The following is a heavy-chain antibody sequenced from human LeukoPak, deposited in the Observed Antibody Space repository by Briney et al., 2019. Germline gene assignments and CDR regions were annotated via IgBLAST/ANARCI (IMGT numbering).Heavy chain of an antibody. J-gene: IGHJ1*01. CDR3: ARGVSYYDSSGYYNEYFQH. Sequence: SETLSLTCTVSGGSISSYYWSWIRQPPGKGLEWIGYIYYSGSTNYNPSLKSRVTISVDTSKNQFSLKLSSVTAADTAVYYCARGVSYYDSSGYYNEYFQHWGQGTLGTVSS. CDR2: IYYSGST. D-gene: IGHD3-22*01. V-gene: IGHV4-59*08. CDR1: GGSISSYY.